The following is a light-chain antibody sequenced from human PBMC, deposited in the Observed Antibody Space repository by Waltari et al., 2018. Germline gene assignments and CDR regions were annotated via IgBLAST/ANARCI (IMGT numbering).Light chain of an antibody. CDR3: MQTLQIPWT. V-gene: IGKV2-28*01. Sequence: DIVMTQSPLSLPVTPGEPAAISCRSSQSLLHSHGSKYLNWYLQKPGQSPQLLIYLGSNRASGVPDRFSGSESGTDFTLKISRVEAEDVGVYYCMQTLQIPWTFGQGTKVEIK. CDR2: LGS. J-gene: IGKJ1*01. CDR1: QSLLHSHGSKY.